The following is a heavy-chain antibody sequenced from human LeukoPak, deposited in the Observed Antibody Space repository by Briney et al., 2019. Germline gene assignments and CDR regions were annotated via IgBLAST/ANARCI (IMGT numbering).Heavy chain of an antibody. J-gene: IGHJ4*02. CDR1: GGSIANYY. CDR3: ARDNGYGDPFDY. CDR2: IFYSGST. V-gene: IGHV4-59*01. D-gene: IGHD4-17*01. Sequence: PSETLSLTCTVSGGSIANYYWSWIRQPPGKGLEWIGYIFYSGSTNYNPSLKSRVTISVDTSKNQFSLKLSSVTAADTAVYYCARDNGYGDPFDYWGQGTLVTVSS.